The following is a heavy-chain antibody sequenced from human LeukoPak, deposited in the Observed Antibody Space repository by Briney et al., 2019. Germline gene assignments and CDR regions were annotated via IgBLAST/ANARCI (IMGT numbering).Heavy chain of an antibody. Sequence: GGSLRLSCAASGFNVSSNYMSWVRQARGKGLEWVSVIYSGGSTYYADSVKGRFTISRDNSKNTLYLQMKSLRAEDTAVYYCARSGSYVDYWGQGTLVTVSS. J-gene: IGHJ4*02. D-gene: IGHD1-26*01. V-gene: IGHV3-53*01. CDR2: IYSGGST. CDR1: GFNVSSNY. CDR3: ARSGSYVDY.